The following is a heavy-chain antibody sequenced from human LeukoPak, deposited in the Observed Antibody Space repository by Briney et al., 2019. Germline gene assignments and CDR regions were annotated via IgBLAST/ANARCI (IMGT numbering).Heavy chain of an antibody. J-gene: IGHJ6*02. Sequence: SVKVSCKASGGTFSSYAISWVRQAPGQGLEWVGRIIPTLGIANYAQKFQGRVTITADKSTSTAYMELSSLRSEDTAVYYCARGFDDYYYGMDVWGQGTTVTVSS. CDR1: GGTFSSYA. CDR2: IIPTLGIA. CDR3: ARGFDDYYYGMDV. V-gene: IGHV1-69*04.